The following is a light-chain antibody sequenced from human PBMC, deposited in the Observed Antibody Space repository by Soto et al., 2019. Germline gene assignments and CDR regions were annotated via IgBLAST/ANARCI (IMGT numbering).Light chain of an antibody. CDR1: SSDVGSGNR. J-gene: IGLJ3*02. CDR2: EVN. V-gene: IGLV2-18*02. CDR3: SSFTTSNTWV. Sequence: QPVLTQPPSVSGSPGQSVTIFCTGTSSDVGSGNRVSWYQQPPGTAPKLMIYEVNNRPSGVPDRFSGSKSGNTASLTISGLQAEDEADYYCSSFTTSNTWVFGGGTKLTVL.